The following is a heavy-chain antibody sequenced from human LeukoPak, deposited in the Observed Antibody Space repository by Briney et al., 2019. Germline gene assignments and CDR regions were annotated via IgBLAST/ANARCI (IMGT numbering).Heavy chain of an antibody. D-gene: IGHD3-3*01. Sequence: GGSLRLARAASGFTFNSYSMGWVRQAPGQGLEWFSAVIGSGYSKHYADAVKGRCTNSRDNSKNTLYLQMNSLRAEDTAVYFCAKWMVRNDFWSGAFDIWGQGTMVTVSS. CDR3: AKWMVRNDFWSGAFDI. V-gene: IGHV3-23*01. J-gene: IGHJ3*02. CDR1: GFTFNSYS. CDR2: VIGSGYSK.